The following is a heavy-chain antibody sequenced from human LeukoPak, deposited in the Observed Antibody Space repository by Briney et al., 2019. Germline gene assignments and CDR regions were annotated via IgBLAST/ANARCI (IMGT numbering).Heavy chain of an antibody. V-gene: IGHV3-48*04. J-gene: IGHJ3*02. Sequence: PGGSLRLSCAASGFTFSSYSMNWVRQAPGKGLEWVSYISSASNTIYYADSVKGRFTISRDNAKNSLYLQMNSLRAEDTAVYYCARSGDVGAFDIWGQGTMVTVSS. CDR1: GFTFSSYS. D-gene: IGHD1-26*01. CDR3: ARSGDVGAFDI. CDR2: ISSASNTI.